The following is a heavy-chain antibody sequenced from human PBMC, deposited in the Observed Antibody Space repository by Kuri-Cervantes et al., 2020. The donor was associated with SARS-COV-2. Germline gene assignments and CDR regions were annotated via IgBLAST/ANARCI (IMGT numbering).Heavy chain of an antibody. CDR1: GGSISSHH. J-gene: IGHJ6*03. V-gene: IGHV4-39*01. D-gene: IGHD3-3*01. Sequence: GSLRLSCTVSGGSISSHHWGWIRQPPGKGLEWIGNIYYSGNTYYNPSLKSRVTMSVDTSKNQFSLKLNSVTAADTAIYYCARHRKIYDYWGGRGYFYYYMDVCGSGTTVTVSS. CDR3: ARHRKIYDYWGGRGYFYYYMDV. CDR2: IYYSGNT.